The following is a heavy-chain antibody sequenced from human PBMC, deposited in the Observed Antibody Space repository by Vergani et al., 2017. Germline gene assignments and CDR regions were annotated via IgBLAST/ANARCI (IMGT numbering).Heavy chain of an antibody. V-gene: IGHV3-30*03. CDR1: GFSFGSYG. J-gene: IGHJ6*03. CDR2: ISNDGGNK. D-gene: IGHD2-8*01. Sequence: QVQLVESGGNVVQSGTSLRLSCAASGFSFGSYGMHWVRQSPGKGLEWVAVISNDGGNKYYADSVKGRFTISRDNSKNTLYLQMNSLRAEDTAVYYCARDQMVYASRYYYYMDVWGKGTTVTVSS. CDR3: ARDQMVYASRYYYYMDV.